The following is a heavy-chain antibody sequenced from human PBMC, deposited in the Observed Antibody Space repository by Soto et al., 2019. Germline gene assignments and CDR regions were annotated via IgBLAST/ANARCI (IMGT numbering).Heavy chain of an antibody. CDR3: AKNHLVDLWFGEPQLFN. D-gene: IGHD3-10*01. V-gene: IGHV3-30*18. CDR1: GFTFSVYG. CDR2: LSFDGSSA. Sequence: QVKLVESGGVVVQPGRSLRLSCAASGFTFSVYGMHWVRQAPGKGLEWVAVLSFDGSSAYYADSVKGRFTISRDNSKNTLYLQMNSLRPEDTAIYYCAKNHLVDLWFGEPQLFNWGHGTLVTVSS. J-gene: IGHJ4*01.